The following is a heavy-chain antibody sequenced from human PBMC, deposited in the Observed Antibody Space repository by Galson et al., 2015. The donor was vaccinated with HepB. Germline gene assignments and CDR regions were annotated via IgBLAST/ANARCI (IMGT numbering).Heavy chain of an antibody. D-gene: IGHD3-3*01. CDR1: GFTFSSYG. Sequence: SLRLSCAASGFTFSSYGMTWVRQAPGKGLEWVSSIGGSGVTTYYADSVKGRFAISRDNSKSTLYLQLNGLRAEDTAVYYCATVSSGIFHYWGQGALVTVSS. J-gene: IGHJ4*02. V-gene: IGHV3-23*01. CDR3: ATVSSGIFHY. CDR2: IGGSGVTT.